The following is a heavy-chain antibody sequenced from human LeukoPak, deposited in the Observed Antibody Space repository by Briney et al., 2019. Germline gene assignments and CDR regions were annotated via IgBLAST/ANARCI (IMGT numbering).Heavy chain of an antibody. CDR1: GFTVSSNY. J-gene: IGHJ4*02. Sequence: GGSLRLSCAASGFTVSSNYMNWVRQAPGKGLEWVSVITSGGNTYYADSVKGRFTTSRDNSKNTLYVQMDSLRAEDTAIYYCARGRGYRDYDRPLDYWGQGTLVTVSS. CDR3: ARGRGYRDYDRPLDY. V-gene: IGHV3-53*01. CDR2: ITSGGNT. D-gene: IGHD5-12*01.